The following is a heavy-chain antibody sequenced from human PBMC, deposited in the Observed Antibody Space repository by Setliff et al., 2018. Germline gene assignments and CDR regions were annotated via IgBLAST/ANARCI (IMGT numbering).Heavy chain of an antibody. V-gene: IGHV3-66*01. CDR3: VSSRYYYFDY. CDR2: IYSGGST. CDR1: GFTVSSNY. D-gene: IGHD6-13*01. J-gene: IGHJ4*02. Sequence: LRLSCAASGFTVSSNYMSWVRQAPGKGLEWVSVIYSGGSTYYADSVKGRFTISRDNSKNTLYLQMNSLRAEDTAVYYCVSSRYYYFDYWGQGTQVTVSS.